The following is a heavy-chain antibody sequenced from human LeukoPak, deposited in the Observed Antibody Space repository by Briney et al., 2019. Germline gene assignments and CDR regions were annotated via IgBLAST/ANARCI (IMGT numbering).Heavy chain of an antibody. CDR2: ISGSGGST. CDR1: GFTFSSYG. D-gene: IGHD6-19*01. J-gene: IGHJ6*03. CDR3: AREGRFSGWYARGYYMDV. V-gene: IGHV3-23*01. Sequence: PGGSLRLSCAASGFTFSSYGMSWVRQAPGKGLEWVSAISGSGGSTYYADSVKGRFTISRDNSKNTLYLQMNSLRAADTAVYYCAREGRFSGWYARGYYMDVWGKGTTVTVSS.